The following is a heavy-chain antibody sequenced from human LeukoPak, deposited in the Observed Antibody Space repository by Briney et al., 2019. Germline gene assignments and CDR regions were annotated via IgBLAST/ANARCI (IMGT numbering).Heavy chain of an antibody. Sequence: SETLSLTCTVSGGSINGFYWSWIRQPPGRRLEWIGYISYSGSTYYRPSLKSRLTMSLDTSQNQFSLRLNSVTAADTAINYCARHVISFGESYSQYSFDYWGQGSLVTVSS. CDR3: ARHVISFGESYSQYSFDY. CDR1: GGSINGFY. V-gene: IGHV4-59*08. D-gene: IGHD3-10*01. J-gene: IGHJ4*02. CDR2: ISYSGST.